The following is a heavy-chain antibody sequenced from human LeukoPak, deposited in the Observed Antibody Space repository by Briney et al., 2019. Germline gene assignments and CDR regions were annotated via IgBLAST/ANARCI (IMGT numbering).Heavy chain of an antibody. V-gene: IGHV1-2*06. CDR1: GYTFTGYY. D-gene: IGHD3-3*01. CDR3: ARDTGITIFGVVTESWFDP. CDR2: TNPNSGGT. Sequence: PGASVKVSCKASGYTFTGYYMHWVRHAPGQGREWMGRTNPNSGGTNYTQKFLGRVTMTRDTSISTPYMELSRLRSDDTAVYYCARDTGITIFGVVTESWFDPWGQGTLVTVSS. J-gene: IGHJ5*02.